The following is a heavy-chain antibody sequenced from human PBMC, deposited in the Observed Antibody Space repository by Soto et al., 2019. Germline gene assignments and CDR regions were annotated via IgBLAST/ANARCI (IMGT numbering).Heavy chain of an antibody. Sequence: ASVKVSCKASGGTFSSYTISWVRQAPGQGLEWMGRIMPILGITNYGQKFQGRVTITADRSTSTAYMELSSLRSEDTAVYYCARASSFQLAAPVPTLTFDYWGQGTLVTVSS. D-gene: IGHD1-1*01. CDR1: GGTFSSYT. J-gene: IGHJ4*02. CDR3: ARASSFQLAAPVPTLTFDY. V-gene: IGHV1-69*02. CDR2: IMPILGIT.